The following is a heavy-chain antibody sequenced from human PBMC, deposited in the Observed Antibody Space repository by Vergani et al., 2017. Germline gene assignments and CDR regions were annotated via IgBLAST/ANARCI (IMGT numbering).Heavy chain of an antibody. CDR1: GFTFSSYG. J-gene: IGHJ4*02. CDR2: ISYDGSNK. CDR3: AGPQGTRAYYYGGFDY. Sequence: QVQLVESGGGVVQPGRSLRLSCAASGFTFSSYGMHWVRQAPGKGLEWVAVISYDGSNKYYADSVKGRFTISRDNSKNTLSLQMNSLTAEDTAIYYCAGPQGTRAYYYGGFDYWGQGILVTVSS. V-gene: IGHV3-30*03. D-gene: IGHD3-22*01.